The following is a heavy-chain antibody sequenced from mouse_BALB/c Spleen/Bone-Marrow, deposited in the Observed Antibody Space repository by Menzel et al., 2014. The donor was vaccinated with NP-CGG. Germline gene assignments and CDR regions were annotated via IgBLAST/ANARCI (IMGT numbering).Heavy chain of an antibody. CDR1: GYSFTGYY. CDR3: ARPIYDGYSAAMEY. Sequence: EVQRVESGPDLVKPGASVKISCKASGYSFTGYYMHWVKQSHGKGLEWIGRVDPNNGGTSYNQKFKGRAIFTVDKTSSTAYMELRSLTSEDSAVYFCARPIYDGYSAAMEYWGHGTSVTVSS. CDR2: VDPNNGGT. J-gene: IGHJ4*01. V-gene: IGHV1-26*01. D-gene: IGHD2-3*01.